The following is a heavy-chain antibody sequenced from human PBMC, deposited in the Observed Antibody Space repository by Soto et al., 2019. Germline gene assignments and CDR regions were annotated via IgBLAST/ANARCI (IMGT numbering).Heavy chain of an antibody. Sequence: QVQLVQSGAEVKKAGSSVKVSCQVSGGTFSSYAISWVRQAPGQGLGWMGGIIPLFGTTNYAEKFQGRVTITAGKSTSTAYMQLSGLRSEDTDVYCCARGFWECRGGSGSGWYDPWGQGTLVIVSS. V-gene: IGHV1-69*06. CDR3: ARGFWECRGGSGSGWYDP. CDR1: GGTFSSYA. CDR2: IIPLFGTT. J-gene: IGHJ5*02. D-gene: IGHD2-15*01.